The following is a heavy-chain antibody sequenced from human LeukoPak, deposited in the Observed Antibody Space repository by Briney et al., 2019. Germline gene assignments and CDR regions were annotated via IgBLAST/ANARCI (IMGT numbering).Heavy chain of an antibody. J-gene: IGHJ4*02. CDR1: GFTFSSYG. CDR3: ARSFYYGSRSYPFDY. CDR2: IWYDGSNK. D-gene: IGHD3-10*01. Sequence: GRSLRLSCAASGFTFSSYGIHWVRQAPGKGLEWVALIWYDGSNKYYVDSVKGRFTISRDNSKNMLYLQMNYLRAEDTAVYYCARSFYYGSRSYPFDYWGQGTLVTVSS. V-gene: IGHV3-33*01.